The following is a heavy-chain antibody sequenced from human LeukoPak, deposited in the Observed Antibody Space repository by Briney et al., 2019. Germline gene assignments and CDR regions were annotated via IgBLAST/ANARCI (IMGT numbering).Heavy chain of an antibody. J-gene: IGHJ5*02. CDR3: AKGSTGGKVDWFDP. Sequence: GGSLRLPCAASGFIFSDYTMMGVRRAPGKGLQWVATFTAYGGTYYAASVKGRFAISRDNSRDTVSLYMNSLRVEDTAMYYCAKGSTGGKVDWFDPWGPGTLVTVSS. CDR1: GFIFSDYT. CDR2: FTAYGGT. D-gene: IGHD4-23*01. V-gene: IGHV3-23*01.